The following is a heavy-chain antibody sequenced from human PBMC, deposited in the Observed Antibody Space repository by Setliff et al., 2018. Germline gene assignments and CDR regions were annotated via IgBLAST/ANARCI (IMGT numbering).Heavy chain of an antibody. J-gene: IGHJ1*01. Sequence: GGSLRLSCAATGFTFSDYWMIWVRQAPGKGLEWVANIKHDGIQKQYVDSVKGRFTISRDNAKNSVYLQMNSLRAEDTAVYYCVPLNLAGEARENFQLWGRGTLVTVSS. V-gene: IGHV3-7*01. D-gene: IGHD3-3*02. CDR2: IKHDGIQK. CDR1: GFTFSDYW. CDR3: VPLNLAGEARENFQL.